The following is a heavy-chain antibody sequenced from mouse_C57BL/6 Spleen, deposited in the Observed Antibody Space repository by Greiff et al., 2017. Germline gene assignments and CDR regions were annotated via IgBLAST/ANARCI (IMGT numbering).Heavy chain of an antibody. V-gene: IGHV1-42*01. D-gene: IGHD1-1*01. CDR2: INPSTGGT. CDR1: GYSFTGYY. J-gene: IGHJ2*01. Sequence: EVQLQQSGPELVKPGASVKIPCKASGYSFTGYYMNWVKKSPEKSLEWIGEINPSTGGTTYNQKFKAKATLTVDKSSSTAYMQLKSLTSEDSAVYYCARLQLLRPHYFDYWGQGTTLTVSS. CDR3: ARLQLLRPHYFDY.